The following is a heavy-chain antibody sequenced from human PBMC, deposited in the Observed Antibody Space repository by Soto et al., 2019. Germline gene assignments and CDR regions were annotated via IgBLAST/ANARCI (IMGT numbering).Heavy chain of an antibody. J-gene: IGHJ6*03. D-gene: IGHD3-22*01. V-gene: IGHV3-48*01. CDR1: GFTFSSYS. CDR3: ARVYPHVYCYYFRYYHYYIYV. Sequence: GGSLRLSCAASGFTFSSYSMNWVRQAPGKGLEWVSYISSSSSTIYYADSVKGRFTISRDNAKNSLYLQMNSLRAEDTAVYYYARVYPHVYCYYFRYYHYYIYVCAKRTTVTVSS. CDR2: ISSSSSTI.